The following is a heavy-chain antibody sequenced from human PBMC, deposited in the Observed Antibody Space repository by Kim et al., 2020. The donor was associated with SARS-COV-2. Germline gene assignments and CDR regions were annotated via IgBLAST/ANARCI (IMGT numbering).Heavy chain of an antibody. Sequence: YDGSKTDYAATVEGRFTMSRDNSKNTLYQQMNSLRAEDTAVYYCAKDGGYWGQGTLVTVSS. V-gene: IGHV3-30*02. CDR3: AKDGGY. J-gene: IGHJ4*02. CDR2: YDGSKT.